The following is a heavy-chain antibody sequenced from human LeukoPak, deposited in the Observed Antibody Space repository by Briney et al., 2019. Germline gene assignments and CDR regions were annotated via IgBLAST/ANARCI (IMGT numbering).Heavy chain of an antibody. D-gene: IGHD2-21*02. CDR3: ARGLCGGDCSCAY. Sequence: GGSLRLSCAASGFTFSSYWMSWVGQAPGKGLEWVANIKQDGSEKYYVDSVKGRFTISRDDAKNSLYLQMNSLRAEDTAVYYCARGLCGGDCSCAYWGQGTLVTVSS. CDR1: GFTFSSYW. CDR2: IKQDGSEK. V-gene: IGHV3-7*04. J-gene: IGHJ4*02.